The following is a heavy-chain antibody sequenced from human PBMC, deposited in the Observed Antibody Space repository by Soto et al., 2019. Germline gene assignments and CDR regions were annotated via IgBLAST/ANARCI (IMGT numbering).Heavy chain of an antibody. Sequence: QVQLVQSGAEVKKPGASVKVSCKASGYTFTSYDINWVRQATGQGLEGMGWMNPNSGNTGYAHKFQGRFTMTRNTSISTAYMQLSSLRAEDTAVYYCARGRRCSGGSCYPDDYYYYIDVGGEGTAVTVSS. V-gene: IGHV1-8*01. CDR1: GYTFTSYD. CDR2: MNPNSGNT. J-gene: IGHJ6*03. CDR3: ARGRRCSGGSCYPDDYYYYIDV. D-gene: IGHD2-15*01.